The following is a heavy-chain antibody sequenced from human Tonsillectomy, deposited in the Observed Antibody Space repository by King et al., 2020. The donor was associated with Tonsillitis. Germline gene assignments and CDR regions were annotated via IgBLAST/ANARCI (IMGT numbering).Heavy chain of an antibody. CDR3: AYSVTVTTPGYNWFDP. D-gene: IGHD4-17*01. CDR2: IHPNSGDT. J-gene: IGHJ5*02. CDR1: GYTFTGYY. Sequence: QLVQSGAEVRKPGASVKVSCKASGYTFTGYYIHWVRQAPGQGLEWMGWIHPNSGDTNFAQKFQARVTMTRDMSISTAYMELSRLRSDDTAVYYCAYSVTVTTPGYNWFDPWGQGTLVTVSS. V-gene: IGHV1-2*02.